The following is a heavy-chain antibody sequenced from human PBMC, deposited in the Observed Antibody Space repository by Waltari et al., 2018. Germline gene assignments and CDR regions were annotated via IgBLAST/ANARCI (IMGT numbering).Heavy chain of an antibody. Sequence: QVQLVQSGAEVETPGASVKVSCKASGSTFTAYFIHWVRQAPGQGLEWMGWINPHTGRTNYAQSFQGRVTMTRDTSTDTAYMELSWLKSDDTAMYYCSRENYYESGASDAFDVWGHGTMVTVSS. V-gene: IGHV1-2*02. J-gene: IGHJ3*01. CDR1: GSTFTAYF. CDR3: SRENYYESGASDAFDV. CDR2: INPHTGRT. D-gene: IGHD3-22*01.